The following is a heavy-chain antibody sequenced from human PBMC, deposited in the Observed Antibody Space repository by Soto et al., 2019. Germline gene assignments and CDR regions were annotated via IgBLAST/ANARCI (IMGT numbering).Heavy chain of an antibody. V-gene: IGHV3-11*05. Sequence: QVQLVESGGGLVKPGGSLRLSCAASGFTFSDYYMSWIRQAPGKGLEWVSYISSSSSYTNYADSVKGRFTISRDNAKNXLXXQMNSLRAEDTAVYYCARTVCGDYLLDYYYYGMDVWGQGNTVTVSS. CDR1: GFTFSDYY. CDR2: ISSSSSYT. D-gene: IGHD4-17*01. J-gene: IGHJ6*02. CDR3: ARTVCGDYLLDYYYYGMDV.